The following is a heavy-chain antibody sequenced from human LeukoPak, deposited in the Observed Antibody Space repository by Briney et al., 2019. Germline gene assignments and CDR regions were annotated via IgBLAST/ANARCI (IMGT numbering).Heavy chain of an antibody. CDR3: ARDRRLLYFGELFHDAFDI. J-gene: IGHJ3*02. V-gene: IGHV1-69*13. CDR2: IIPIFGTA. D-gene: IGHD3-10*01. Sequence: SVKVSCKASGGTFSSYAISWVRQAPGQGLEWMGGIIPIFGTANYAQKFQGRVTITADESTSTAYMELSSLRSEDTAVYYCARDRRLLYFGELFHDAFDIWGQGTMVTVSS. CDR1: GGTFSSYA.